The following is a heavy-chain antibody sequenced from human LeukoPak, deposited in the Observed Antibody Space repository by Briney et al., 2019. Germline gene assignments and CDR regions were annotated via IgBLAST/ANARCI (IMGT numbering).Heavy chain of an antibody. V-gene: IGHV4-59*01. CDR2: MYNSGST. CDR3: ARGIESYGDYGY. Sequence: SETLSLTCTVSGGSISGSYWSWIRQPPGKGLEWIAYMYNSGSTNYNPSLKSRVTISIDTSKNQFSLKLSSLTAADTAIYYCARGIESYGDYGYWGKGILVTVSS. J-gene: IGHJ4*02. D-gene: IGHD4-17*01. CDR1: GGSISGSY.